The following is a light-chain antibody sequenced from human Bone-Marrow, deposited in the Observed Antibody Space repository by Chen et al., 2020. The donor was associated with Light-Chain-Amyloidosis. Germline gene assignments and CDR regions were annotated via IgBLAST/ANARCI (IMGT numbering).Light chain of an antibody. CDR2: GAS. J-gene: IGKJ1*01. Sequence: EIVMTQSPATLSLSPGERATLSCRASQSVSNTYVSWYQQRPGQAPRLLIYGASTRATGVPARFSGSGSGADFTLTISSMQREDFAGYYCHQDYILRTFGQGTKVEIK. CDR1: QSVSNTY. V-gene: IGKV3D-7*01. CDR3: HQDYILRT.